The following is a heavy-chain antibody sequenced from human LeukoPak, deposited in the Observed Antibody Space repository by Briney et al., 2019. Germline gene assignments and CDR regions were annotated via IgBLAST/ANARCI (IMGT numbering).Heavy chain of an antibody. D-gene: IGHD2-15*01. J-gene: IGHJ4*02. CDR2: ISPTGSNI. V-gene: IGHV3-48*04. CDR1: GFTFSSYS. CDR3: VRGGWRIIETGGDY. Sequence: GGSLRLSWAASGFTFSSYSMNWVRQAPGEGREWVGYISPTGSNIFYAGSVEGRFTISRDNADNSLYLQMKSLRVGDTAMYYCVRGGWRIIETGGDYWGQGTLVTVSS.